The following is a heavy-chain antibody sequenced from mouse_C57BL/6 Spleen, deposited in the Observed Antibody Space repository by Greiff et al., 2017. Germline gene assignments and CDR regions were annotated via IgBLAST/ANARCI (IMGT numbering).Heavy chain of an antibody. Sequence: VQLQQSGAELVRPGTSVKVSCKASGYAFTNYLIEWVKQRPGQGLEWIGVINPGSGGTNYNEKFKGKATLTADKSSSTAYMQLSSLTSEDSAVYFCARRGDGYYPDCWGQGTTLTVSS. CDR3: ARRGDGYYPDC. J-gene: IGHJ2*01. V-gene: IGHV1-54*01. CDR1: GYAFTNYL. CDR2: INPGSGGT. D-gene: IGHD2-3*01.